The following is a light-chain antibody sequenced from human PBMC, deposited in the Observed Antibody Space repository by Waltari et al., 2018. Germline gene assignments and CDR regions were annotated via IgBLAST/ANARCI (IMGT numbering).Light chain of an antibody. CDR2: DAS. J-gene: IGKJ4*01. CDR3: QQRSDWPPF. V-gene: IGKV3-11*01. Sequence: ELVLTQSPATLSLSPGERATLSCRASQSISNYLAWYQQKPGQAPRLLIYDASSRATGIPGRFSGSGSGTDFTPTISSLEPEDFAVYYCQQRSDWPPFFGGGTKVEIK. CDR1: QSISNY.